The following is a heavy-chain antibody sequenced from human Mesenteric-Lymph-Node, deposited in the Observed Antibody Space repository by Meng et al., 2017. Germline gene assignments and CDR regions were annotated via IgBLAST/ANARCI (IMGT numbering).Heavy chain of an antibody. CDR2: IDHSGST. CDR3: ARGRTARWFSGGKYYFDS. CDR1: GGSFSRYY. V-gene: IGHV4-34*01. D-gene: IGHD6-19*01. J-gene: IGHJ4*02. Sequence: SETLSLTCAAYGGSFSRYYWSWIRQPPGNGLEWLGEIDHSGSTNYNPSLKSRVAISADTTMNQFYLELSSVTAADTAVYYCARGRTARWFSGGKYYFDSWGQGTLVTVSS.